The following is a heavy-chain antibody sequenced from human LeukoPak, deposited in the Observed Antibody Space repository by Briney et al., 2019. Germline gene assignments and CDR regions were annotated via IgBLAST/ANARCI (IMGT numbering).Heavy chain of an antibody. CDR2: INHSGST. V-gene: IGHV4-34*01. CDR3: ARARGMVRNFDY. CDR1: GGSFSGYY. Sequence: PSETLSLTCAVSGGSFSGYYWSWIRQPPGKGLEWIGEINHSGSTNYNPSLKSRVTISVDTSKNQFSLRLSSVTAADTAVYYCARARGMVRNFDYWGQGTLVTVSS. J-gene: IGHJ4*02. D-gene: IGHD5-18*01.